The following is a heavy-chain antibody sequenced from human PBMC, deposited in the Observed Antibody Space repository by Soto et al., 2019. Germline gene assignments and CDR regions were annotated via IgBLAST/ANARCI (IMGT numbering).Heavy chain of an antibody. CDR2: ISHSGYTI. Sequence: GGSLRLSCAGSGFTFSNYNMNWLRQAPGKGLEWVSSISHSGYTIYYAESVKGRFTISRDNAEQSLYLQMNSLRAEDTAVYYCARDRPPDYCSNGECYRNEGWFDPWGQGTLVTVSS. V-gene: IGHV3-48*01. CDR1: GFTFSNYN. CDR3: ARDRPPDYCSNGECYRNEGWFDP. D-gene: IGHD2-8*01. J-gene: IGHJ5*02.